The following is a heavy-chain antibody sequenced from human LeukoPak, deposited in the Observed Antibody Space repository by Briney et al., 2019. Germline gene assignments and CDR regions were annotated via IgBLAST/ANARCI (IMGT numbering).Heavy chain of an antibody. Sequence: SETLSLTCTVSGGSISSSSYYWGWIRQPPGKGLEWIGSIYYSGSTYYNPPLKSRVTISVDTSKNQFSLKLSSVTAADTAVYYCARHVKGSGSNWFDPRGQGTLVTVSS. CDR3: ARHVKGSGSNWFDP. J-gene: IGHJ5*02. CDR1: GGSISSSSYY. CDR2: IYYSGST. D-gene: IGHD3-10*01. V-gene: IGHV4-39*01.